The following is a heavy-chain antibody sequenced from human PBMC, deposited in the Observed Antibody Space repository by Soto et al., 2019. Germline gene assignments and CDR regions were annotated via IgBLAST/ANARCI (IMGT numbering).Heavy chain of an antibody. Sequence: TLSLTCTVSGGSVNSDSYYWTWIRQPPGKGLEWIGYIYYSGSAFYNPSLKSRVTISLDTSKNQFSLRLNSLTAADTAMYFCARDVLAQPNGGLDVWGQGTTVTVSS. CDR2: IYYSGSA. V-gene: IGHV4-61*01. J-gene: IGHJ6*02. CDR1: GGSVNSDSYY. D-gene: IGHD2-2*01. CDR3: ARDVLAQPNGGLDV.